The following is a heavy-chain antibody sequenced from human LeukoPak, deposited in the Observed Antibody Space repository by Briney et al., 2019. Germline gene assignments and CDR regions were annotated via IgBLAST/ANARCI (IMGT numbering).Heavy chain of an antibody. CDR1: GFYFSSYG. J-gene: IGHJ6*03. CDR2: IRYDGSNK. CDR3: AKTFHGSGSLYYYYMDV. D-gene: IGHD3-10*01. Sequence: PGGSLRLSCAASGFYFSSYGMHWVRQAPGKGLEWVAFIRYDGSNKYYADSVKGRFTISRDNSKNTLYLQMNSLRAEDTAVYYCAKTFHGSGSLYYYYMDVWGKGTTVTISS. V-gene: IGHV3-30*02.